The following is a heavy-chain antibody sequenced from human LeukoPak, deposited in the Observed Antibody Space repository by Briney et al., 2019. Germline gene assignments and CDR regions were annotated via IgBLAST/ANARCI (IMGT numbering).Heavy chain of an antibody. CDR2: IYPGDSDT. V-gene: IGHV5-51*01. D-gene: IGHD3-22*01. CDR3: ARRTYYYDSSGYQYFDY. CDR1: GYSFTSYW. Sequence: GESLKISCKGSGYSFTSYWIGWVRQMPGKGLEWMGIIYPGDSDTRYSPSFQGQVTISADKSIGTAYLQWSSLKASDTAMYYCARRTYYYDSSGYQYFDYWGQGTLVTVSS. J-gene: IGHJ4*02.